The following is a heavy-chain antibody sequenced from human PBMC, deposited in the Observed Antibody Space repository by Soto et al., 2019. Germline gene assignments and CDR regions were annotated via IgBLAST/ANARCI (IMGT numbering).Heavy chain of an antibody. V-gene: IGHV1-69*08. Sequence: QVQLVQSGAEVKKPGSSVKVSCKASGGTFSNYTITWVRQAPGQGLEWMGRIIPIIGVTKYAQKFQGRVTITADKSTSTAYMEVSSLRSEDTAVYYCARDDGEFYYYYMDVWGKGTTVTVSS. J-gene: IGHJ6*03. D-gene: IGHD4-17*01. CDR1: GGTFSNYT. CDR2: IIPIIGVT. CDR3: ARDDGEFYYYYMDV.